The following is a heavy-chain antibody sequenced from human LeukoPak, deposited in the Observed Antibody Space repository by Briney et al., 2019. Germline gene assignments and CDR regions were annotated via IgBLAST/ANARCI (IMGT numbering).Heavy chain of an antibody. CDR3: AKDVVGAINYVDY. Sequence: SGGSLRLSCVASAFTFSSYAMSWVRQAPGKGLEWVSGISGSGGSTYYADSVKGRFTISRNNSKNTLYLQMNSLRADHPAVYYCAKDVVGAINYVDYWGQGTLVTVSS. D-gene: IGHD1-26*01. CDR2: ISGSGGST. CDR1: AFTFSSYA. V-gene: IGHV3-23*01. J-gene: IGHJ4*02.